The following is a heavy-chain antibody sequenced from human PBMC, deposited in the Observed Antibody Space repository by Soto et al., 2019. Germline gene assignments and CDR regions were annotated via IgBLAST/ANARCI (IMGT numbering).Heavy chain of an antibody. J-gene: IGHJ3*02. CDR1: GGSIRSYY. D-gene: IGHD4-4*01. V-gene: IGHV4-59*08. CDR3: ARLPVDAFDI. Sequence: QVQLQESGPGLVKPSETLSLTCTVSGGSIRSYYWSWIRQPPGKGLEWIGYIYYSGSTNYNPSLKSQVTISVDTSKNQFSLKLTSVTAADTAVYYCARLPVDAFDIWGQGTMVTVSS. CDR2: IYYSGST.